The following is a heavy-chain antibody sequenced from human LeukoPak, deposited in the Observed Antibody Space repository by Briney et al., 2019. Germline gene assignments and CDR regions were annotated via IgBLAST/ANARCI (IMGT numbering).Heavy chain of an antibody. D-gene: IGHD6-13*01. V-gene: IGHV1-8*02. CDR2: MNPNSGNT. CDR3: ARFSQLAYSTDP. CDR1: GYTFTSYD. Sequence: ASVKVSCKASGYTFTSYDINWVRQAPGQGLEWMGWMNPNSGNTGYAQKFQGRVTMTRNTSISTAYMELSSLRAEDTAVYYCARFSQLAYSTDPWGQGTPVTVSS. J-gene: IGHJ5*02.